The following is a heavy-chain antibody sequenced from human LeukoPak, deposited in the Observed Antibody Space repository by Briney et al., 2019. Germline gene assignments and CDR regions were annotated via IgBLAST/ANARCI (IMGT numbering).Heavy chain of an antibody. V-gene: IGHV3-30-3*01. J-gene: IGHJ4*02. CDR3: ARDWNSYCSSTSCSIDY. CDR1: GFTFSSYA. D-gene: IGHD2-2*01. Sequence: GGSLRLSCAAPGFTFSSYAMHWVRQAPGKGLEWVAVISYDGSNKYYADSVKGRFTISRDNSKNTLYLQMNSLRAEDTAVYYCARDWNSYCSSTSCSIDYWGQGTLVTVSS. CDR2: ISYDGSNK.